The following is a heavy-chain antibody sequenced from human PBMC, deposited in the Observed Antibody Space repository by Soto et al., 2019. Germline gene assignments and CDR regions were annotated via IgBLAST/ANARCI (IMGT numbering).Heavy chain of an antibody. Sequence: RGSLRLSCVGSGFIFSKNGMHWVRQPPGKGLEWVAFMSCDGSDTFYADSVKGRFTISRDNSKNSLFLHMSNLRAEDTAMYYCTIVRVADSALDHWGQGTLVTVSS. CDR2: MSCDGSDT. V-gene: IGHV3-30*02. D-gene: IGHD3-10*02. CDR1: GFIFSKNG. CDR3: TIVRVADSALDH. J-gene: IGHJ4*02.